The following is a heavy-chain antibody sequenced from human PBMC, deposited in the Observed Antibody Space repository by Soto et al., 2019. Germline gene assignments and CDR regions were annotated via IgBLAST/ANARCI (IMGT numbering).Heavy chain of an antibody. CDR1: GFTFSSYP. CDR2: IVASGGIT. J-gene: IGHJ4*02. V-gene: IGHV3-23*01. CDR3: AKNSAATIRVGSDY. Sequence: EVQLLESGGGLAQPGGSLRLSCAASGFTFSSYPMSWVRQAPGQGLEWVSGIVASGGITYYADSVKGRFTISRDNSKNTLYLQMNSLRAEDTAVSYCAKNSAATIRVGSDYWGQGTLVTVSS. D-gene: IGHD5-12*01.